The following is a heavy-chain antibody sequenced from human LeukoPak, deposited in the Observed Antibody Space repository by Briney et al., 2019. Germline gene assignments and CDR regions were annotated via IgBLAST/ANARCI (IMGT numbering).Heavy chain of an antibody. CDR1: GFTFSSYS. D-gene: IGHD1-26*01. Sequence: GGSLRLSCAASGFTFSSYSMNWVRQAPGKGLEWVSSISSSSSYIYYADSVKGRFTISRDNAKNSLYLQMNSLRAEDTAVYYCARHGKGGSYFYAFDIWGQGTMVTVSS. CDR2: ISSSSSYI. J-gene: IGHJ3*02. V-gene: IGHV3-21*04. CDR3: ARHGKGGSYFYAFDI.